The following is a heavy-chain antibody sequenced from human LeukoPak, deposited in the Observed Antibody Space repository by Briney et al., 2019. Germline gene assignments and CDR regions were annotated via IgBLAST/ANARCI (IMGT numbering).Heavy chain of an antibody. CDR3: AKGHSYYYDSSGFPPVVYFDY. CDR2: ISASGGRT. V-gene: IGHV3-23*01. Sequence: GGSLRLSCAASGFRFSDFAMSWVRQAPEKGLECVSVISASGGRTYSAESVKARFTISRDNSKNTLYLQMNSLRAEDTAVYYCAKGHSYYYDSSGFPPVVYFDYWGQGTLVTVSS. J-gene: IGHJ4*02. D-gene: IGHD3-22*01. CDR1: GFRFSDFA.